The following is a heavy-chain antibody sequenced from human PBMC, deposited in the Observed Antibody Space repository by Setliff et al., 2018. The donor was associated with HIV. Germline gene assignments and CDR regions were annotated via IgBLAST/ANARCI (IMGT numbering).Heavy chain of an antibody. J-gene: IGHJ5*02. D-gene: IGHD1-1*01. V-gene: IGHV4-39*07. Sequence: SETLSLTCTVSGDSVSSRSYYWGWIRQPPGKGLEWIGSIYHSGSTYYNPSLKSRVTISADTSKNQFSLNLSSVTAADTAVYYCAQEERDAYNYWFDPWGQGTLVTVSS. CDR3: AQEERDAYNYWFDP. CDR2: IYHSGST. CDR1: GDSVSSRSYY.